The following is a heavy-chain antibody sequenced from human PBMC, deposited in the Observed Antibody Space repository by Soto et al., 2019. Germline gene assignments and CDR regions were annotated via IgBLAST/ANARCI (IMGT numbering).Heavy chain of an antibody. CDR2: INHSGST. J-gene: IGHJ4*02. Sequence: KPSETLSLTCAVYGGSFSGFQWTWVRRPPGKGLEWIGEINDSGITEWIGEINHSGSTNYNPSLKSRVTISVDTSKNQFSLKLTSVTAADTAVYYCARAWGFNSGSYFLGYWGQGLLVTVYS. V-gene: IGHV4-34*01. CDR3: ARAWGFNSGSYFLGY. CDR1: GGSFSGFQ. D-gene: IGHD1-26*01.